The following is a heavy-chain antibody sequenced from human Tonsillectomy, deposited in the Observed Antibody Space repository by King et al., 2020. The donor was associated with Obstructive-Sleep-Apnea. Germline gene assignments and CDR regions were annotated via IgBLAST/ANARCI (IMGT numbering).Heavy chain of an antibody. CDR3: AREGRWLQFRGDDY. CDR1: GGSISSTSYY. Sequence: QLQESGPGLVKPSETLSLTCAVSGGSISSTSYYWSWIRQPPGKGLEWIGSIYYTGSTYYNPSLKSRVTISVDTSKNQFSLKLSSVTAADTAMFYCAREGRWLQFRGDDYWRQGTLVTVSS. J-gene: IGHJ4*02. D-gene: IGHD5-24*01. V-gene: IGHV4-39*07. CDR2: IYYTGST.